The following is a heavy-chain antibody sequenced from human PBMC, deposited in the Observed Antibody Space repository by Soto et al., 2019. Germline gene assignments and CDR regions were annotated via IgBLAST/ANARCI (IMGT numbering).Heavy chain of an antibody. D-gene: IGHD5-18*01. CDR1: GFSVSATS. J-gene: IGHJ4*02. Sequence: GGSLRLSCVVSGFSVSATSIFWVRQATGKGLEWVSLMHKGGTTDNADSVKGRFTTSRDKSKNTLYLHMNGLRVEDTAVYYCARVNTTLVDHFDCWGQGTLVTVSS. CDR3: ARVNTTLVDHFDC. V-gene: IGHV3-53*01. CDR2: MHKGGTT.